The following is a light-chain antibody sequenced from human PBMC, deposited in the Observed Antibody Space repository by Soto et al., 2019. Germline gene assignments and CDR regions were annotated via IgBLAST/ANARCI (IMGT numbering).Light chain of an antibody. CDR1: QSVSSSY. V-gene: IGKV3-20*01. CDR3: QQYGSSPLT. J-gene: IGKJ1*01. Sequence: EIVLTQSPGTLSSSPGERATISCRASQSVSSSYFAWYQQKPGQAPRLLIYGASSRATGIPDRFSGSGSGTDFTLTISRLEPEDFAVYYCQQYGSSPLTFGQGTKVEIK. CDR2: GAS.